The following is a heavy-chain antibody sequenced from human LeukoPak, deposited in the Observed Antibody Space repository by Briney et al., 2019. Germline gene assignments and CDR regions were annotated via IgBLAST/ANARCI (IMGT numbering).Heavy chain of an antibody. V-gene: IGHV4-61*05. Sequence: SETLSLTCTVSGGSISSSSYYWGWIRQPPGKGLEWIGYIYYSGSTNYNPSLKSRVTISVDTSKNQFSLKLSSVTAADTAVYYCARKKGVSSPFDYWGQGTLVTVSS. D-gene: IGHD6-13*01. J-gene: IGHJ4*02. CDR1: GGSISSSSYY. CDR2: IYYSGST. CDR3: ARKKGVSSPFDY.